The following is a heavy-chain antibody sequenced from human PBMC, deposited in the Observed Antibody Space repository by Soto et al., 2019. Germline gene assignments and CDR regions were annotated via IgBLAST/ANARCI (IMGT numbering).Heavy chain of an antibody. D-gene: IGHD3-22*01. CDR2: IWYDGSNK. V-gene: IGHV3-33*01. CDR3: ARDDYDSSGYYYVDY. Sequence: QVQLVESGGGVVQPGRSLRLSCAASGFTFSSYGMHWVRQAPGKGLEWVAVIWYDGSNKYYADSLKGRFTISRDNSKKTLYRQVTSLRAEDTAVYFWARDDYDSSGYYYVDYWGQGTLVTVSS. J-gene: IGHJ4*02. CDR1: GFTFSSYG.